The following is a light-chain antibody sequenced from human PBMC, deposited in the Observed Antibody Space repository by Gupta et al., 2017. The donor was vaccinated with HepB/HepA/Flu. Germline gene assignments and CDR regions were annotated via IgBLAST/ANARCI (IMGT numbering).Light chain of an antibody. CDR3: AAWDNSRKGGM. CDR1: NSNIGSHD. Sequence: QSVLTQPPSASGTPGQRVTIYCSGSNSNIGSHDVNWYLQRPGTAPKLLIYSNDKRPSGVPDRFSGSKSGTSASLAINGLQAEDEADYYCAAWDNSRKGGMFGGGTKLTVL. V-gene: IGLV1-44*01. CDR2: SND. J-gene: IGLJ3*02.